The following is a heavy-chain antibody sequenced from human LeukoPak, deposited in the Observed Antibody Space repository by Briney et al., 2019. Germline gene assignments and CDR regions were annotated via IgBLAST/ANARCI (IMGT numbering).Heavy chain of an antibody. J-gene: IGHJ5*02. V-gene: IGHV1-8*01. CDR2: INTYCGNT. D-gene: IGHD1-26*01. CDR1: GYTFTSYD. CDR3: ARGRGKLSTYNWFDP. Sequence: GASVKVSCKASGYTFTSYDINWVCEATGQGLECRGWINTYCGNTGYAQMFQGRVTMTRNISISTANMELSSLRSEYTAVYYCARGRGKLSTYNWFDPWGQGTLVTVSS.